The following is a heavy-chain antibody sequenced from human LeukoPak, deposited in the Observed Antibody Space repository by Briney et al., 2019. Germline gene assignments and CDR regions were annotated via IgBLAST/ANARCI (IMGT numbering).Heavy chain of an antibody. J-gene: IGHJ4*02. CDR3: ARSGSGSYTEFDY. CDR2: IIPIFGTA. V-gene: IGHV1-69*05. CDR1: GGTFSSYA. Sequence: SVKVSCKASGGTFSSYAISWVRQAPGQGLEWMGGIIPIFGTANYAQKFQGRVTITTDESTSTAYMELRSLRSEDTAVYYCARSGSGSYTEFDYWGQGTLVTVSS. D-gene: IGHD3-10*01.